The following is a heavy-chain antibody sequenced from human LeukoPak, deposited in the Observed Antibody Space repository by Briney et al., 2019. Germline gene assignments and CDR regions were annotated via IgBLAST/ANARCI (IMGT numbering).Heavy chain of an antibody. CDR1: GGTFSSYA. CDR3: ARDRLYCSGGSCYFDY. Sequence: ASVKVSCKASGGTFSSYAISWVRQAPGQGLEWMGGIIPIFGTANYAQKFQGRVTITADESTSTAYMELSSLRSEDTAVYYCARDRLYCSGGSCYFDYWGQGTLVTVSS. CDR2: IIPIFGTA. D-gene: IGHD2-15*01. J-gene: IGHJ4*02. V-gene: IGHV1-69*13.